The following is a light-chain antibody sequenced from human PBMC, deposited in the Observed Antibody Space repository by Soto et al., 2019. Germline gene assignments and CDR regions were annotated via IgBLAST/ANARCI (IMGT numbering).Light chain of an antibody. V-gene: IGKV1-39*01. CDR2: GAS. Sequence: MTKSPPSLSASVGDRLTITCRASQSISSYLNWYQEKRGKAPKVLIYGASSLQSGVPSRFSGSVSGTDFTLTISSLQPEDFATYYCQPSYRFPISFGQAIPLVI. CDR3: QPSYRFPIS. J-gene: IGKJ5*01. CDR1: QSISSY.